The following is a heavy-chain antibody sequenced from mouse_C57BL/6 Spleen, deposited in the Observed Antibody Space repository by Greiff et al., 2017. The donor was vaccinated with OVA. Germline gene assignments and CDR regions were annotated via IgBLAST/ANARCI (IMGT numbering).Heavy chain of an antibody. Sequence: DVQLQESGGDLVKPGGSLKLSCAASGFTFSSYGMSWVRQTPDKRLEWVATISSGGSYTYYPDSVKGRFTISRDNAKNTLYLQMSSLKSEDTAMYYCASSSNSWFAYWGQGTLVTVSA. CDR2: ISSGGSYT. CDR1: GFTFSSYG. V-gene: IGHV5-6*01. D-gene: IGHD2-5*01. CDR3: ASSSNSWFAY. J-gene: IGHJ3*01.